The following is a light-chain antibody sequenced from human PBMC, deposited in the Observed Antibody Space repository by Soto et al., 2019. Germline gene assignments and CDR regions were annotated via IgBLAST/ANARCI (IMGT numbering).Light chain of an antibody. CDR2: DAS. V-gene: IGKV3-11*01. J-gene: IGKJ2*01. CDR3: QQRSHWPTT. CDR1: QSVGTY. Sequence: EIVLTQSPATLSLSPGEGATFSCRASQSVGTYLAWFQQQPGQAPRLLIYDASKRATGVPARFSGSGSGTDFSLTISSLDPEDFAVYYCQQRSHWPTTFGQGTKVEIK.